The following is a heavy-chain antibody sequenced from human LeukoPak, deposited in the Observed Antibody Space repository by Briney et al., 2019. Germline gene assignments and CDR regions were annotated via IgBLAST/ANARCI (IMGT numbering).Heavy chain of an antibody. V-gene: IGHV1-69*13. J-gene: IGHJ6*02. D-gene: IGHD6-6*01. CDR1: GGTFSSYG. Sequence: SVKVSCKASGGTFSSYGISWVRQAPGQGLEWMGGLIPIFGTANYARKFQGRVTITADESTSTAYMELSSLRSEDTAVYYCARLDEYSSSSRYYGMDVWGQGTTVTVSS. CDR3: ARLDEYSSSSRYYGMDV. CDR2: LIPIFGTA.